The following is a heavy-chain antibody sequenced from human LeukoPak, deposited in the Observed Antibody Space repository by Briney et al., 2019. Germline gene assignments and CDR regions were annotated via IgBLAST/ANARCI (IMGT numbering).Heavy chain of an antibody. J-gene: IGHJ4*02. Sequence: GASLRLSCAPSGFTFSSYAMSWVRHAPGKGLEWVTSITGWGGSTYYVDSVKGQLTISRDNSKSTLYLQMNSLRADDTAVYDCARPIHGIFVGGGGHREPHYFDYWGRGTLVTVCS. D-gene: IGHD3-16*01. CDR1: GFTFSSYA. V-gene: IGHV3-23*01. CDR3: ARPIHGIFVGGGGHREPHYFDY. CDR2: ITGWGGST.